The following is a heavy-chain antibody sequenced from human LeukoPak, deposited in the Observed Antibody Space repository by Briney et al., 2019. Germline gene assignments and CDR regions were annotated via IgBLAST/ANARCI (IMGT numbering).Heavy chain of an antibody. D-gene: IGHD1-26*01. CDR1: GFTFSSYG. J-gene: IGHJ4*02. V-gene: IGHV3-48*04. CDR3: ARSVGATNF. Sequence: GGSLRLSCAASGFTFSSYGMHWVRQAPGKGLEWVSYISRSGSTIYYAHSVKGRFTISRDNAKNSLYLQMNSLRAEDTAVYYCARSVGATNFWGQGTLVTVSS. CDR2: ISRSGSTI.